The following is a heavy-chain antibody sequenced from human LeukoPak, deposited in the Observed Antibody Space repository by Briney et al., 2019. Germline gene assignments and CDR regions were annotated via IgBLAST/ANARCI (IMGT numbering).Heavy chain of an antibody. J-gene: IGHJ6*02. V-gene: IGHV4-59*01. Sequence: SETLSLTCTVSGGSINTYYWSRIRQAPGKGLEWIGFVSSSGSTYYNPSLKSRVTISVDTSKNQFSVKLKSVTPADTAVYYCARDQQFALQSGHDYYYGMDVWGQGTTVTVSS. D-gene: IGHD6-6*01. CDR1: GGSINTYY. CDR2: VSSSGST. CDR3: ARDQQFALQSGHDYYYGMDV.